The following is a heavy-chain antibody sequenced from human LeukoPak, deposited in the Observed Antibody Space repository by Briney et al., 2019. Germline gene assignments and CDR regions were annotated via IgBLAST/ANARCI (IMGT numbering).Heavy chain of an antibody. V-gene: IGHV1-18*01. D-gene: IGHD4-23*01. CDR3: ARAKYGGNQIDF. J-gene: IGHJ4*02. CDR2: ISAYNGDT. Sequence: GASVKVSCKTSGYIFAHNGISWVRQAPGQGPEWMGWISAYNGDTNYAQNFQGRVTMTRDTSTSTVYMELRSLRSDDTAVYYCARAKYGGNQIDFWGQGTLVTVSS. CDR1: GYIFAHNG.